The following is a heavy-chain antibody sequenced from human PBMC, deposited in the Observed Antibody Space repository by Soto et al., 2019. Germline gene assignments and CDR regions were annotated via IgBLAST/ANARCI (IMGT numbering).Heavy chain of an antibody. CDR3: ARLVRPIFGVGQPDYYYYGMDV. D-gene: IGHD3-3*01. CDR2: INPSGGST. Sequence: QVQLVQSGAEVKKPGASVKVSCKASGYTFTSYYMYWVRQAPGQGLEWMGIINPSGGSTSYAQKFQGRDTMTRDTSTSTVDMELSSLRSEDTAVYYCARLVRPIFGVGQPDYYYYGMDVSGQGTTVTVSS. V-gene: IGHV1-46*01. J-gene: IGHJ6*02. CDR1: GYTFTSYY.